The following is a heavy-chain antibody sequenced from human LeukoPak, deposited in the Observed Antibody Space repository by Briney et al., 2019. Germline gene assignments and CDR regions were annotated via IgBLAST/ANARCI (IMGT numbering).Heavy chain of an antibody. CDR1: GGSISNYY. Sequence: PSETLSLTCTVSGGSISNYYWSWIRQPPGKGLEWIGYMFDSGSTNYNPSLKSRVTMSVDTSKNQFSLKMSSVTAADTAVYYCASGGPGSSHEYWGQGTLVTVSS. CDR2: MFDSGST. V-gene: IGHV4-59*01. D-gene: IGHD2-15*01. CDR3: ASGGPGSSHEY. J-gene: IGHJ4*02.